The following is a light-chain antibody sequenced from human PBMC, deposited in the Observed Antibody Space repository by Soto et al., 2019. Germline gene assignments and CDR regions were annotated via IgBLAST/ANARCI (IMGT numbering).Light chain of an antibody. Sequence: QSALTQPASVSGSPGQSITISCTGTSSDIGTYNYVSWHQQHPGKAPKVIIYEVSNRPSGVSNRFSGSKSGNTASLTISGLQAEDEADYYCSSYTVTSVTLYVFGTGTKVTVL. CDR3: SSYTVTSVTLYV. CDR2: EVS. CDR1: SSDIGTYNY. V-gene: IGLV2-14*01. J-gene: IGLJ1*01.